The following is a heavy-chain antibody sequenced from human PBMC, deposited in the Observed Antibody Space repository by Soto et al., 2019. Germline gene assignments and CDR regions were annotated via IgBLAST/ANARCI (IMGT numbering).Heavy chain of an antibody. Sequence: SETLSLTCTVSGDSLTSHSYYWTWVRQPPGKGLEWIGNIYYTGNANYNPSLTGRVTLSVDTSRNQFSLRLTSVTTADTAVYYCARVSYSETSAYPVVGYFDDWGQGTLVTVSS. CDR2: IYYTGNA. V-gene: IGHV4-61*01. CDR1: GDSLTSHSYY. D-gene: IGHD2-15*01. CDR3: ARVSYSETSAYPVVGYFDD. J-gene: IGHJ4*02.